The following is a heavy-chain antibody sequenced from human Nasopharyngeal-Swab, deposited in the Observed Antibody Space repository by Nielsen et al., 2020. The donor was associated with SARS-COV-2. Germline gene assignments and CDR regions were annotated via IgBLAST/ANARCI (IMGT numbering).Heavy chain of an antibody. Sequence: WVRQAPGQGLEWMGWISAYNGNTNYAQKLQGRVTVTRDTSTSTVYMELSSLRSEDTAVYYCARGAGATMAGNFDYWGQGTLVTVSS. CDR3: ARGAGATMAGNFDY. J-gene: IGHJ4*02. D-gene: IGHD5-12*01. V-gene: IGHV1-18*01. CDR2: ISAYNGNT.